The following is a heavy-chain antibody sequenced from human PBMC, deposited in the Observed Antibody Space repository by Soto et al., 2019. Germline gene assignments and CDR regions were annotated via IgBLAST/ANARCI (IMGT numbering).Heavy chain of an antibody. Sequence: QVQLVESGGGVVQPGRSLRLSCAASGFTFSSYGMHWVRQAPGKGLEWVAVISYDGSNKYYADSVKGRFTISRDNSKNTLYLQMNSLRAEDTAVYYCAKDHGSSWSIDYWGQGTLVTVSS. D-gene: IGHD6-13*01. CDR3: AKDHGSSWSIDY. CDR2: ISYDGSNK. CDR1: GFTFSSYG. V-gene: IGHV3-30*18. J-gene: IGHJ4*02.